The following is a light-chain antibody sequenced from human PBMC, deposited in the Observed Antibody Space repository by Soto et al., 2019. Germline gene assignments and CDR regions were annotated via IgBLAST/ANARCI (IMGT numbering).Light chain of an antibody. CDR2: AAS. Sequence: DIQMTQPPSSLSAPVGARDTITCRASQSSSSYLNGYQQKPGKASKLLIYAASRLQSGVPSRFSGSGSGTALTLTISSLQPEDFATYYCKQSYSTPRTFGQGTKVEV. J-gene: IGKJ1*01. CDR1: QSSSSY. CDR3: KQSYSTPRT. V-gene: IGKV1-39*01.